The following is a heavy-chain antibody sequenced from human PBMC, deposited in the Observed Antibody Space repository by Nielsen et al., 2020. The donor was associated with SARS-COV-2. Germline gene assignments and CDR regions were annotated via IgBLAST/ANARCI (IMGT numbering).Heavy chain of an antibody. CDR2: IKSKTDGGTT. J-gene: IGHJ4*02. Sequence: GESLKISCGASGFTISSSFMSWVRQAPGRGLEWIGRIKSKTDGGTTDYAAPVKGRFTISRDDSKNTLYLQMNSLKTEDTAVYYCATQTSRQYDYWGQGTLVTVSS. CDR1: GFTISSSF. CDR3: ATQTSRQYDY. V-gene: IGHV3-15*01.